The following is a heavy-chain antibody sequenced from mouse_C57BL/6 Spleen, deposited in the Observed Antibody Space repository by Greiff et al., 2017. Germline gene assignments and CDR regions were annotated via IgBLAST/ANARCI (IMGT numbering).Heavy chain of an antibody. J-gene: IGHJ2*01. Sequence: EVQVVESGGGLVQPGGSLKLSCAASGFTFSDYYMYWVRQTPEKRLEWVAYISNGGGSTYYPDTVKGRFTISRDNAKNTLYLQMSRLKSEDTAMYYCARQGYSNYYFDYWGQGTTLTVSS. D-gene: IGHD2-5*01. CDR3: ARQGYSNYYFDY. CDR2: ISNGGGST. CDR1: GFTFSDYY. V-gene: IGHV5-12*01.